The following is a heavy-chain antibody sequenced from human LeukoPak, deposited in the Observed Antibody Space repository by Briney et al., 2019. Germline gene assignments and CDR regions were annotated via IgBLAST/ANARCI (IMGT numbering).Heavy chain of an antibody. V-gene: IGHV3-9*01. CDR3: AKDLYYDISTGYFDY. J-gene: IGHJ4*02. Sequence: GRSLRLSCAASGFTFDDYAMHWVRQAPGKGLEWVSGISWNSGSIGYADSVKGRFTISRDNAKNSLYLQMNSLRAEDTALYYCAKDLYYDISTGYFDYWGQGTLVTVSS. CDR1: GFTFDDYA. D-gene: IGHD3-9*01. CDR2: ISWNSGSI.